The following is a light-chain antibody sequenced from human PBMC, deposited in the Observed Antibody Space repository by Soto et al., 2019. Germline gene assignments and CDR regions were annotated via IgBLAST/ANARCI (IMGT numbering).Light chain of an antibody. CDR1: QSVSSNY. V-gene: IGKV3-20*01. CDR3: LQYGSSPWT. Sequence: EIVLTQSRDTLSLSPGERATLSCRASQSVSSNYLAWCQQKPGQAPRLLIYAASSRATGIPDRFSGSGSGTDFTLTISRLEPEDFAVYYCLQYGSSPWTFGQGIKVEIK. CDR2: AAS. J-gene: IGKJ1*01.